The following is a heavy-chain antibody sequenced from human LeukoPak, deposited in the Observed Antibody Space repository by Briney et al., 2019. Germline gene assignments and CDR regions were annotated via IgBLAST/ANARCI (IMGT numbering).Heavy chain of an antibody. V-gene: IGHV1-18*01. CDR2: ISAYNGNT. Sequence: ASVKVSCKASGYTFTSYGISWVRQAPGQGLEWMGWISAYNGNTNYAQKLQGRVTMTTDTSTSTAYIELRSLRSDDTAVYYCARYDYSNYSLDYWGQGTLVTVSS. J-gene: IGHJ4*02. D-gene: IGHD4-11*01. CDR1: GYTFTSYG. CDR3: ARYDYSNYSLDY.